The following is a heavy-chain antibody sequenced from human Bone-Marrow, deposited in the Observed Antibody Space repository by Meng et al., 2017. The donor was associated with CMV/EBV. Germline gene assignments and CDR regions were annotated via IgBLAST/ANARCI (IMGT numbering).Heavy chain of an antibody. CDR1: GFTFSNAW. Sequence: GESLKISCAASGFTFSNAWMSWVRQAPGKGLEWVGRIKSKTDGGTTDYAAPVKGRFTISRDDSKNTLYLQMNSLKTEDTAVYYCTTRRILWFGEFHDYWGQGTLVTVSS. V-gene: IGHV3-15*01. CDR2: IKSKTDGGTT. CDR3: TTRRILWFGEFHDY. J-gene: IGHJ4*02. D-gene: IGHD3-10*01.